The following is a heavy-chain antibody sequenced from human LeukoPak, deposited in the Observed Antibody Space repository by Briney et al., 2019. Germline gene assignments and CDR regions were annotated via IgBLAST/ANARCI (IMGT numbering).Heavy chain of an antibody. Sequence: SQTLSLACAIFGDSISSNSSWNWIRQSPSRGLEWLGRTYYRSKWYNDYVVSVKSRININPDTSKNQFSLQLNSVTPDDTALYYCARGGQGDGYSADEAFDIWGQGTMVTVS. CDR3: ARGGQGDGYSADEAFDI. V-gene: IGHV6-1*01. D-gene: IGHD5-18*01. J-gene: IGHJ3*02. CDR2: TYYRSKWYN. CDR1: GDSISSNSS.